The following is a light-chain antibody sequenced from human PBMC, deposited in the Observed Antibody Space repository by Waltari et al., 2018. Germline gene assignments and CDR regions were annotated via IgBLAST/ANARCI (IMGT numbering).Light chain of an antibody. J-gene: IGKJ4*01. CDR3: QQSDTFFALT. V-gene: IGKV1-39*01. CDR1: QNINIF. CDR2: AAS. Sequence: IPVTQAPSSLSASCGDRVTITCRASQNINIFLSWYQKRPGRAPRLLIYAASSLHSGVPSRFSGSGSGTDFTLTIASLQPEDFATYYCQQSDTFFALTFGGGTKVEI.